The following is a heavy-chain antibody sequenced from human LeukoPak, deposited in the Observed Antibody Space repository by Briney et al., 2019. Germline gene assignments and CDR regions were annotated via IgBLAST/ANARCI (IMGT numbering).Heavy chain of an antibody. CDR3: ARYRSSSPSKFDP. CDR1: GYSISSGYY. CDR2: IYHSGST. J-gene: IGHJ5*02. D-gene: IGHD6-6*01. Sequence: KPSETLSLTCTVSGYSISSGYYWGWIRQPPGKGLEWIGSIYHSGSTYYNPSLKSRVTISVDTSKNQFSLKLSSVTAADTAVYYCARYRSSSPSKFDPWGQGTLVTVSS. V-gene: IGHV4-38-2*02.